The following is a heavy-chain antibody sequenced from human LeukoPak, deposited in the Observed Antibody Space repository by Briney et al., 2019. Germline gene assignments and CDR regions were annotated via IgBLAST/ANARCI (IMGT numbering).Heavy chain of an antibody. CDR1: GGSISSGDYS. CDR3: ARGPLPRYCSGGSCYLMEVYYYYGMDV. V-gene: IGHV4-30-2*01. CDR2: IYHSGST. Sequence: SQTLSLTCAVSGGSISSGDYSWSWIRQPPGKGLEWIGYIYHSGSTYYNPSLKSRVTISVDRSKNQFSLKLSSVTAADTAVYYCARGPLPRYCSGGSCYLMEVYYYYGMDVWGQGTTVTVSS. D-gene: IGHD2-15*01. J-gene: IGHJ6*02.